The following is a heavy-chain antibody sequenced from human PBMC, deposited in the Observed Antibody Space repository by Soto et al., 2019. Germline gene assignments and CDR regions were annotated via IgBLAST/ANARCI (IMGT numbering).Heavy chain of an antibody. CDR2: IIPIFGTA. Sequence: QVQLVQSGAEVKKPGSSVKVSCKASGGTFSSYAISWVRPAPGQGLEWMGGIIPIFGTANYAQKFQGRVTITADESTSTAYMELSSLRSEDTSGYYCALRIVATIKTHPDWFYPWCQGTLVTVSS. CDR1: GGTFSSYA. D-gene: IGHD5-12*01. V-gene: IGHV1-69*01. J-gene: IGHJ5*02. CDR3: ALRIVATIKTHPDWFYP.